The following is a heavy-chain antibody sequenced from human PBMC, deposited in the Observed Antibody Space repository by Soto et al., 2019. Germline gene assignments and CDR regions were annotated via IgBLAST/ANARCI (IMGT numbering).Heavy chain of an antibody. J-gene: IGHJ3*02. Sequence: QVQLVQSGPEVKKPGSSVKVSCEASGGTFSNFAVNWVRQAPGQGLEWVGGIIPLFNVAKYAQKFEGRVTIGSDDSTSTSYMDLSILRSDDTAVYYCAASRRDVLRYDYMDTKGLDIWGQGTMVTVSS. D-gene: IGHD4-4*01. CDR3: AASRRDVLRYDYMDTKGLDI. V-gene: IGHV1-69*01. CDR1: GGTFSNFA. CDR2: IIPLFNVA.